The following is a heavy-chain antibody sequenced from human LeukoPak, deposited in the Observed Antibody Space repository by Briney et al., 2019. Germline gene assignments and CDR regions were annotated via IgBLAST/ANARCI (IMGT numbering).Heavy chain of an antibody. CDR2: ISAYNGNT. D-gene: IGHD6-6*01. CDR3: ARDGAARLYYFGMDV. V-gene: IGHV1-18*01. J-gene: IGHJ6*02. Sequence: ASVKVSCKASGYTFTSYGISWVRQAPGQGLEWMGWISAYNGNTNYAQKLQGRVTMTTDTSTSTAYMELRSLRSDDTAVYYCARDGAARLYYFGMDVWGRGTTVSVSS. CDR1: GYTFTSYG.